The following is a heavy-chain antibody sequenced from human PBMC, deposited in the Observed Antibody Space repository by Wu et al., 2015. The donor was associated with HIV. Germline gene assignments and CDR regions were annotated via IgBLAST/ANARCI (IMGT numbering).Heavy chain of an antibody. V-gene: IGHV1-8*01. CDR2: SDT. D-gene: IGHD2-8*01. Sequence: QVQLVQSGAEVKKPGASVKVSCKASGYPFSSYGLNWVRQAPGQGLEWMGSDTDYAPKFQGRLTITRDTSLSVAYMDLRTLTSEDTAIYYCVRVRGRSNEAFDYWGQGTLVTVSS. CDR3: VRVRGRSNEAFDY. CDR1: GYPFSSYG. J-gene: IGHJ4*02.